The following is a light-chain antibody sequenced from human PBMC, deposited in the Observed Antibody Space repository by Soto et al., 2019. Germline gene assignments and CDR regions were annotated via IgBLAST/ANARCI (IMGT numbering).Light chain of an antibody. CDR3: QQYTNWPRT. CDR1: QSVSSK. CDR2: GAS. V-gene: IGKV3-15*01. J-gene: IGKJ3*01. Sequence: EIVMTQSPATLSVSPGERATLSCRASQSVSSKLGWYQQKPRQAPRLLIYGASIRATGIPARFSGSGSGTEFPLTISSLQSEDFAVYSCQQYTNWPRTFGPGTKVDIK.